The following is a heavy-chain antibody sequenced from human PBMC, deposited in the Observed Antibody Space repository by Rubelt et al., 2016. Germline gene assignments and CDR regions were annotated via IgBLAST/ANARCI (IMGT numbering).Heavy chain of an antibody. J-gene: IGHJ3*02. CDR3: ARATNWNYAFDI. CDR1: GYTFSKYG. CDR2: ISGNMGDT. Sequence: QVQLVQSGAEVKKSGASVKVSCKASGYTFSKYGINWVRQAPGQGLEGMGWISGNMGDTKYATNLQGRVTMPTDTSTSTAYMELTSLRSDDTAVYSCARATNWNYAFDIWGQGTMVTVSS. V-gene: IGHV1-18*01. D-gene: IGHD1-7*01.